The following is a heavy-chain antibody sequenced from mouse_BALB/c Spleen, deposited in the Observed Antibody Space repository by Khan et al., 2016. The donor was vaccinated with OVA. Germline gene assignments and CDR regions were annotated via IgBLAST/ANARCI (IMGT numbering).Heavy chain of an antibody. V-gene: IGHV2-6-1*01. J-gene: IGHJ4*01. CDR3: ARQPYYHYNSMDY. D-gene: IGHD2-10*01. CDR2: IWSDGST. CDR1: GFSLTNYG. Sequence: VQLQESGPGLVAPSQSLSITCTISGFSLTNYGVHWVRQPPGKGLEWLVVIWSDGSTTYNSALKSRLTISKDNSKSQVFLKMNSLQTDDTAVYFCARQPYYHYNSMDYWGQGTSVTVSS.